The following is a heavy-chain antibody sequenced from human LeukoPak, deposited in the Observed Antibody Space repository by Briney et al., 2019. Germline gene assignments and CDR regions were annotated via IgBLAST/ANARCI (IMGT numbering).Heavy chain of an antibody. J-gene: IGHJ6*03. Sequence: GGSLRLSCAASGFTFSSYEMNWVRQAPGKGLEWVSYISSSGSTIYYADSVKGRFTISRDNAKNSLYLQMNSLRAEDTAVYYCARDRDSSGWYLSYYMDVWGKGTTVTVSS. CDR3: ARDRDSSGWYLSYYMDV. CDR1: GFTFSSYE. D-gene: IGHD6-19*01. V-gene: IGHV3-48*03. CDR2: ISSSGSTI.